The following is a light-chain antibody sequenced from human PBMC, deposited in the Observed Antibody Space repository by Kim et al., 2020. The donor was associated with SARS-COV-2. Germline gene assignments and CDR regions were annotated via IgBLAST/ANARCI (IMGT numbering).Light chain of an antibody. CDR1: SSDVGGYYY. V-gene: IGLV2-11*01. J-gene: IGLJ1*01. CDR2: DVS. CDR3: CSYAGSYSYV. Sequence: QSALTQPRSVSGSPGQSVTVSCTGTSSDVGGYYYVSWYQQHPGKAHKLMIYDVSKRPSGVPDRFSGAKSGNTASLTISGLQAEDEADYYCCSYAGSYSYVFGTGTKVTVL.